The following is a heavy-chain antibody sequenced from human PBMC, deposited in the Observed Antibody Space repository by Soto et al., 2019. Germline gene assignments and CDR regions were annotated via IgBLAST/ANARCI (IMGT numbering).Heavy chain of an antibody. V-gene: IGHV1-18*01. D-gene: IGHD2-2*01. CDR3: AREVCSSAGCFGPDY. CDR1: GYTFTSYG. J-gene: IGHJ4*02. CDR2: VNTNNGDK. Sequence: QVQLVQSGAEVKKPGASVKVSCKASGYTFTSYGISWVRQAPGQGLEWMGWVNTNNGDKKYAQKLQGRVTMTRDTSTSTAYMDLRSLRSDDTAVYYCAREVCSSAGCFGPDYWGQGTLVTVSS.